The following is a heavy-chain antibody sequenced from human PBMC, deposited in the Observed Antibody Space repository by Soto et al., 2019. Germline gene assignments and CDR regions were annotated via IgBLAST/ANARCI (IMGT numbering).Heavy chain of an antibody. Sequence: GGSLRLSCAASGFTFSNYPMSWVRQAPGKGLEWVAAISGNGPNTYYADSVKGRFTISRDNSMNTLYLQMNSLRAEDTAVYYCAKEPLSSGTPWFDPGAREPWSPSP. V-gene: IGHV3-23*01. J-gene: IGHJ5*02. CDR1: GFTFSNYP. D-gene: IGHD3-22*01. CDR2: ISGNGPNT. CDR3: AKEPLSSGTPWFDP.